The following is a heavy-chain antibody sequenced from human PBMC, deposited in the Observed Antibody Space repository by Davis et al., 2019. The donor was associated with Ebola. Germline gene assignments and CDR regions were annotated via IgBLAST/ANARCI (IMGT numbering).Heavy chain of an antibody. CDR2: VGASNNKT. CDR1: GFTFIDYY. J-gene: IGHJ3*02. CDR3: ARDIGVAVPGVMKDAFDI. V-gene: IGHV1-18*01. D-gene: IGHD2-2*01. Sequence: ASVKVSCKASGFTFIDYYMHWVRQAPGQGLEWLGWVGASNNKTNYSQKFQGRVAMTTDTSTNTAYLELRSLTSDDTAIYYCARDIGVAVPGVMKDAFDIWGQGTMVTVSS.